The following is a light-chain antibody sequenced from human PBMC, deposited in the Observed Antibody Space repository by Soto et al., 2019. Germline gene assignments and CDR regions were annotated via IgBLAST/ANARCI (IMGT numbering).Light chain of an antibody. CDR3: QQYGSSPQT. J-gene: IGKJ4*01. CDR2: GAS. Sequence: EIVMTQSPATLSVSPGERATLSCRASQSVSSNLAWYQQKPGQAPRLLIQGASSRATGIPDRFSGRGSGTDFTLTISRLEPEDFAMYYCQQYGSSPQTFGGGTKVDIK. V-gene: IGKV3-20*01. CDR1: QSVSSN.